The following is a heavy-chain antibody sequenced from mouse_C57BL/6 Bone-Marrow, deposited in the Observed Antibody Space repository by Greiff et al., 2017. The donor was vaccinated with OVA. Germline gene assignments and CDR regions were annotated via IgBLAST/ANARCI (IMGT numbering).Heavy chain of an antibody. CDR1: GYSFTDYN. J-gene: IGHJ1*03. CDR2: INPNYGTT. Sequence: EVQLVESGPELVKPGASVKISCKASGYSFTDYNMNWVKQSNGKSLEWIGVINPNYGTTSYNQKFKGKATLTVDQSSSTAYMQLNSLTSEDSAVYYCARSGYYGSSHWYFDVWGTGTTVTVSS. D-gene: IGHD1-1*01. CDR3: ARSGYYGSSHWYFDV. V-gene: IGHV1-39*01.